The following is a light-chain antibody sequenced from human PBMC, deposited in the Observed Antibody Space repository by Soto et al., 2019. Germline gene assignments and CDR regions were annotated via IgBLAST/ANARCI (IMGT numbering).Light chain of an antibody. V-gene: IGLV2-23*02. Sequence: SVLTQPASVSGSPGQSITISRTGTSSDVGSYNLVSWYQQHPGKAPKVMIYEVSKRPSGVPNRFSGSKSGYTASLTISGLQAEDEADYYCCSYAGSSTYVFGTGTKVTVL. CDR2: EVS. CDR1: SSDVGSYNL. CDR3: CSYAGSSTYV. J-gene: IGLJ1*01.